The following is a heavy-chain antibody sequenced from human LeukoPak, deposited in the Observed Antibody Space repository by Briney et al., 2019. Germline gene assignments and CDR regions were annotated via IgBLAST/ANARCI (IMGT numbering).Heavy chain of an antibody. V-gene: IGHV4-34*01. CDR2: INHSGST. CDR3: ARLLLRFGAYGMDV. J-gene: IGHJ6*02. Sequence: SETLSLTCAVYGGSFSGYYWSWIRQPPGKGLEWIGEINHSGSTNYNPSLKSRVTISVDTSKNQFSLKLSSVTAADTAVYYCARLLLRFGAYGMDVWGQGTTVTVSS. CDR1: GGSFSGYY. D-gene: IGHD3-10*01.